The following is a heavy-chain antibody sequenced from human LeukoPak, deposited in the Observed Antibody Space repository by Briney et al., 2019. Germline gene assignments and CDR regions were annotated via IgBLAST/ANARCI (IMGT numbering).Heavy chain of an antibody. Sequence: SETLSLTCAVYGGSFSGYYWSWIRQPPGKGLEWIGEINHSGSTNYNPSLKSRVTISVDMSKNQFSLKLSSVTAADTAVYYCARGGYYDSSGPYRAYEDCWGQGTLVTVSS. V-gene: IGHV4-34*01. CDR3: ARGGYYDSSGPYRAYEDC. J-gene: IGHJ4*02. CDR1: GGSFSGYY. D-gene: IGHD3-22*01. CDR2: INHSGST.